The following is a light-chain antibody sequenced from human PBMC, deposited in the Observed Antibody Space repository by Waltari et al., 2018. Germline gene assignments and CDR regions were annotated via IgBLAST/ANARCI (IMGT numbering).Light chain of an antibody. Sequence: DIQMTQSPSTLSASVGDRVTITCRASQRIDIWMAWYQEKAGKAPNLLIYKASNLESGVPSRFSGSGSGTEFTLTINSLQPDDFATYYCQQFKSYPRTFGQGTKVEVK. V-gene: IGKV1-5*03. CDR2: KAS. J-gene: IGKJ1*01. CDR3: QQFKSYPRT. CDR1: QRIDIW.